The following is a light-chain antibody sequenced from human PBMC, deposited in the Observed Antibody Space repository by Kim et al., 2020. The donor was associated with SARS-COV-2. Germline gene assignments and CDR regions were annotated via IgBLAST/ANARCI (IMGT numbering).Light chain of an antibody. V-gene: IGLV3-1*01. CDR1: KLENKY. CDR3: QAWDSTAVI. J-gene: IGLJ2*01. Sequence: SGSHGQTASISCSGHKLENKYVSWYQQKPGQSPVLVIYEDAKRPSGIPERFSGSNSGNTATLTISGTQAMDEADYYCQAWDSTAVIFGGGTQLTVL. CDR2: EDA.